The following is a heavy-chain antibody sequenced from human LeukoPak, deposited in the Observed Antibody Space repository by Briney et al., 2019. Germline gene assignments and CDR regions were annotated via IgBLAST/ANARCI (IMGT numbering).Heavy chain of an antibody. D-gene: IGHD5-24*01. J-gene: IGHJ4*02. Sequence: GGSLRLSCAASGFTFSNYAMSWVRQAPGKGLEWVARSSGSGCNTYYADSVKGPLTISRDNSKNTLYLQMNSLRAEDTAVNFCANQDGASNCPPIDDWGQGTPVAVSS. CDR2: SSGSGCNT. CDR1: GFTFSNYA. V-gene: IGHV3-23*01. CDR3: ANQDGASNCPPIDD.